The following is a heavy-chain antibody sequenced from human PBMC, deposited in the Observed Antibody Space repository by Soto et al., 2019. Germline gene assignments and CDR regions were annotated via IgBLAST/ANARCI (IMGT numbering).Heavy chain of an antibody. CDR2: ISYDGSNK. CDR1: GFTFSSYG. J-gene: IGHJ2*01. CDR3: AKGRVAAAGNSAWYFDL. V-gene: IGHV3-30*18. D-gene: IGHD6-13*01. Sequence: QVQLVESGGGVVQPGRSLRLSCAASGFTFSSYGMHWVRQAPGKGLGWVAVISYDGSNKYYADSVKGRFTISRDNSKNTLYLRMNSLRPEDTAVYYCAKGRVAAAGNSAWYFDLWGRGTLVTVSS.